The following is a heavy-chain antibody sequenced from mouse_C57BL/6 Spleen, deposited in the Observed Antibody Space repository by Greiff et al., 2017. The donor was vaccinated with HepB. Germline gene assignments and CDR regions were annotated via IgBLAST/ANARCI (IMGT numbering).Heavy chain of an antibody. J-gene: IGHJ3*01. CDR2: ISYDGSN. CDR1: GYSITSGYY. Sequence: EVQRVESGPGLVKPSQSLSLTCSVTGYSITSGYYWNWIRQFPGNKLEWMGYISYDGSNNYNPSLKNRISITRDTSKNQFFLKLNSVTTEDTATYYCARDSKAWFAYWGQGTLVTVSA. D-gene: IGHD2-5*01. V-gene: IGHV3-6*01. CDR3: ARDSKAWFAY.